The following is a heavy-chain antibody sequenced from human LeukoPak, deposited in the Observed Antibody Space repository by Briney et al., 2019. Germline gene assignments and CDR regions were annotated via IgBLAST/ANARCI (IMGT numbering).Heavy chain of an antibody. Sequence: PGGSLRLSCTASGFTFSAYAMMWVRQAPGKGLEWVSAISGSGGSTYYADSVKGRFTISRDNSKNTLYLQMNSLRAEDTAVYYCAKGSHIAVRPEVVGPLFDPWGQGTLVTASS. J-gene: IGHJ5*02. D-gene: IGHD6-6*01. CDR1: GFTFSAYA. V-gene: IGHV3-23*01. CDR2: ISGSGGST. CDR3: AKGSHIAVRPEVVGPLFDP.